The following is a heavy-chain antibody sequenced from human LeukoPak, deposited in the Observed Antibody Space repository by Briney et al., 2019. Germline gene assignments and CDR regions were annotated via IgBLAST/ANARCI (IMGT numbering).Heavy chain of an antibody. CDR3: ARMDYDFWSGYLDS. CDR2: INHSGRT. D-gene: IGHD3-3*01. V-gene: IGHV4-34*01. J-gene: IGHJ4*02. CDR1: GGSVCGSY. Sequence: SETLSLTCVVYGGSVCGSYWTWIRQPPGKGLEWIGEINHSGRTNYNPSLKSRVSISIEMSKNQFSLKLNSVTAADTAVYYCARMDYDFWSGYLDSWGQGTLVTVSS.